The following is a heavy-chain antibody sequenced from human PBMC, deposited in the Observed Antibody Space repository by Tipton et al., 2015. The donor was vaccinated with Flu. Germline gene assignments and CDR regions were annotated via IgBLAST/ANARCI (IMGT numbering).Heavy chain of an antibody. CDR2: IKGDGTEE. V-gene: IGHV3-30*12. CDR1: GFTFSSYG. CDR3: ARGRLSLSGFYS. D-gene: IGHD3-16*01. Sequence: SLRLSCAASGFTFSSYGMHWVRQAPGKGLEWVALIKGDGTEEYYADSVKGRFTISRDNSKNTLYLQMNSLNAEDTAVYYCARGRLSLSGFYSWGQGTLVTVSS. J-gene: IGHJ4*02.